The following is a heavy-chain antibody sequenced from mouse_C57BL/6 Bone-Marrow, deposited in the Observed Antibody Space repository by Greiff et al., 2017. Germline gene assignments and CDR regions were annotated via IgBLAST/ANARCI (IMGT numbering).Heavy chain of an antibody. J-gene: IGHJ2*01. D-gene: IGHD4-1*01. CDR2: ISSGGSYT. CDR1: GFTFSSYG. Sequence: EVKVVESGGDLVKPGGSLKLSCAASGFTFSSYGMSWVRQTPDKRLEWVATISSGGSYTYYPDSVKGRFTISRDNAKNTLYLQMSSLKSEDTAMYYCANWDYFDYWGQGTTLTVSS. CDR3: ANWDYFDY. V-gene: IGHV5-6*01.